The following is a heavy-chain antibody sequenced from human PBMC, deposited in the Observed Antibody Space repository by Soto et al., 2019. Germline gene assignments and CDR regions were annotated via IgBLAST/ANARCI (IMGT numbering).Heavy chain of an antibody. CDR3: ARGYCSGGSCYSPWSWCDP. Sequence: SETLSLTCAVSGGSISAAGDSRSWIRQPPGGGLEWIGYIYHSGTFLYNPSLKTRLTMSLDRSNNQFSLTLNSVTAADTAVYYCARGYCSGGSCYSPWSWCDPWGQGTLVTVSS. D-gene: IGHD2-15*01. CDR2: IYHSGTF. J-gene: IGHJ5*02. V-gene: IGHV4-30-2*01. CDR1: GGSISAAGDS.